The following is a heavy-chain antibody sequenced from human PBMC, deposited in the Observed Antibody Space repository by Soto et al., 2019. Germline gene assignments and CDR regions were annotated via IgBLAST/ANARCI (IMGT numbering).Heavy chain of an antibody. D-gene: IGHD6-25*01. J-gene: IGHJ4*02. CDR1: GFTFSDYS. V-gene: IGHV3-11*01. Sequence: QVQLVESGGGLVKPGGSLRLSCAASGFTFSDYSMSWIRQAPGKGLEWVSYIIISASTIYYADSVNGRFTISRDNAKNSLYLQMNSLRAEDTAVYYCASGRSSAVYFDYWGQGTLVTVSS. CDR2: IIISASTI. CDR3: ASGRSSAVYFDY.